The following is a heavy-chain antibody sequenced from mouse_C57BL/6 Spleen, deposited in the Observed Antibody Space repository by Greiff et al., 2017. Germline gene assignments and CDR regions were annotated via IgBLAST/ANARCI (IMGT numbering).Heavy chain of an antibody. CDR1: GFNIKDYY. CDR2: IAPEDGDT. Sequence: EVQLQQSGAELVRPGASVKLSCTASGFNIKDYYMHWVKQRPEQGLEWIGRIAPEDGDTEYAPKFKGKATMTADTSSNTAYLQLSGLTSEDTAVYYCSTGRRGYFDYWGQGTTLTVSS. D-gene: IGHD3-1*01. CDR3: STGRRGYFDY. J-gene: IGHJ2*01. V-gene: IGHV14-1*01.